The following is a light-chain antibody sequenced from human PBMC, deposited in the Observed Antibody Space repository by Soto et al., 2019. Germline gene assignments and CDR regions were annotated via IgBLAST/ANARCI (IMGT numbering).Light chain of an antibody. J-gene: IGLJ1*01. CDR2: DVI. CDR1: SIDVGAYNY. CDR3: CSYAVNIWV. Sequence: QSVLTHPRSVSGSPGQSVTIPCTGTSIDVGAYNYVSWYQQHPGKAPKLMIYDVIKRPSGIPDRFSGSKSGNTASLTIAGLQAEDEADYYCCSYAVNIWVFGTGTMVTVL. V-gene: IGLV2-11*01.